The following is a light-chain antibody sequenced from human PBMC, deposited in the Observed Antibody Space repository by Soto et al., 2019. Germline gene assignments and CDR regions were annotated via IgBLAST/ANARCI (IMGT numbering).Light chain of an antibody. V-gene: IGKV4-1*01. J-gene: IGKJ4*01. CDR2: WAS. CDR1: QSVFYSSNNKNS. CDR3: QQYYSTPLT. Sequence: DIVMTQSPDSLAVSRGERATINCKSSQSVFYSSNNKNSLAWYQQKPGQPPKLLISWASTRESGVPDRFSGSGSGTDFTLTISSLQAEDVAVYYCQQYYSTPLTFGGGTKVEIK.